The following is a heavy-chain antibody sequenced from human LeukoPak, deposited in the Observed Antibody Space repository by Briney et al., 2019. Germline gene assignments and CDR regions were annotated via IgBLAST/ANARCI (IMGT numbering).Heavy chain of an antibody. CDR2: MSGSGGTT. CDR3: ARDLWVGATNYFDY. CDR1: GFTFSNYA. V-gene: IGHV3-23*01. J-gene: IGHJ4*02. Sequence: GGSLRLSCAASGFTFSNYAMSWVRQAPGKGLEWVSTMSGSGGTTYYADSVKGRFTISRDNSKNTLYLQMNNLRAEDTAVYYCARDLWVGATNYFDYWGQGTLVTVSS. D-gene: IGHD1-26*01.